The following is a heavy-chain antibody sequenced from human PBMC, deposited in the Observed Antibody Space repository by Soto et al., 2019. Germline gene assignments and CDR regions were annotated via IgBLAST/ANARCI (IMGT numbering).Heavy chain of an antibody. J-gene: IGHJ6*02. D-gene: IGHD2-15*01. V-gene: IGHV1-18*01. CDR2: ISAYNGKT. CDR1: GYTFTSYG. Sequence: QVQLVQSGGEVKKPGASVKLSCTASGYTFTSYGISWVRQAPGQGLEWMGWISAYNGKTNYAQNVPGRVTMTTGESTRTAYVDLRSLRSDDTAVYYWARGGGVNYYHGMAVWGQGTTVTVSS. CDR3: ARGGGVNYYHGMAV.